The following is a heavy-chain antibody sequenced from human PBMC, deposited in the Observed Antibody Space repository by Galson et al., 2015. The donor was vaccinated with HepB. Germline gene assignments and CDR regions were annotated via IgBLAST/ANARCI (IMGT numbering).Heavy chain of an antibody. V-gene: IGHV1-18*04. J-gene: IGHJ4*02. CDR2: ISANSGDT. CDR1: GYTFTING. Sequence: SVKVSCKASGYTFTINGISWVRQAPGKGLEWMGWISANSGDTKYAQKLQGRVTMTRDTYTSTAYLELRSLRSDDTAAYYCARDRDYRFDYWGQGTLVTVSA. D-gene: IGHD4/OR15-4a*01. CDR3: ARDRDYRFDY.